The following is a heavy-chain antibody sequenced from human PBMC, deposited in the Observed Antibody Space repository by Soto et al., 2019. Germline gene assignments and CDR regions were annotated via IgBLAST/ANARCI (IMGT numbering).Heavy chain of an antibody. CDR3: GRGGYYDSSASRNYHYYGMDV. CDR1: GYTFSSYG. D-gene: IGHD3-22*01. J-gene: IGHJ6*02. V-gene: IGHV1-18*01. CDR2: ISPYDDYT. Sequence: QVHLVQSGGEVKKPGASVKVFCKTSGYTFSSYGVNWVRQAPGRGLEWMGWISPYDDYTNYAQKLQGRISKTTDTSTKTANMELMSLRSDDTAVYYCGRGGYYDSSASRNYHYYGMDVWGQGTTVIVSS.